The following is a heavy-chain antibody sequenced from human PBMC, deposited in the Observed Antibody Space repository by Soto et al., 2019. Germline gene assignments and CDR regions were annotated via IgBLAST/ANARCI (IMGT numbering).Heavy chain of an antibody. CDR1: GGSISSYC. CDR2: IYYSGST. D-gene: IGHD1-1*01. V-gene: IGHV4-59*01. CDR3: ARPIGTTINDAFDI. J-gene: IGHJ3*02. Sequence: SETLSLTCTVSGGSISSYCWSWIRQPPGKGLEWIGYIYYSGSTNYNPSLKSRVTISVDTSKNQFSLKLSSVTAADTAVYYCARPIGTTINDAFDIWGQGTMVTVSS.